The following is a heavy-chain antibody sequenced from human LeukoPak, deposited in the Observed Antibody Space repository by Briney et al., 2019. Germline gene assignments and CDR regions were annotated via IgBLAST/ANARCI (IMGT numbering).Heavy chain of an antibody. J-gene: IGHJ5*02. CDR1: GFTVSSNY. D-gene: IGHD6-13*01. Sequence: GRTLSLTCAASGFTVSSNYMNWDRKAPGKGLERVSAIYIGGHTYYAASVKGRFTISRGISKSTLYLQMNNLRAEDTAVYDCAKEGNSSWTNWFDPWGQGTLVTVSS. V-gene: IGHV3-53*01. CDR3: AKEGNSSWTNWFDP. CDR2: IYIGGHT.